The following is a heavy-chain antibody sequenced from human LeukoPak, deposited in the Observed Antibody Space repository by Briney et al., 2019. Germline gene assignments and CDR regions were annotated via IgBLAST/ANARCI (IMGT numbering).Heavy chain of an antibody. V-gene: IGHV3-23*01. CDR3: AKPYYGSGSYVWADFDY. CDR1: GFTFSGYG. D-gene: IGHD3-10*01. CDR2: ISGSGGST. Sequence: PGGTLRLSCAASGFTFSGYGMSWVRQAPGKGLEWVSAISGSGGSTYYADSVKGRFTISRDNSKNTLYLQMNSLRAEDTAVYYCAKPYYGSGSYVWADFDYWGQGTLVTVSS. J-gene: IGHJ4*02.